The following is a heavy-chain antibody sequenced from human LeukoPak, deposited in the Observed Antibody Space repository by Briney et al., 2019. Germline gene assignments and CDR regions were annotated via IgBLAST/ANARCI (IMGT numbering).Heavy chain of an antibody. CDR1: GYTFTSYG. CDR2: ISAYNGNT. D-gene: IGHD6-19*01. Sequence: ASVKVSCKASGYTFTSYGISWVRQAPGQGLEWMGRISAYNGNTNYAQKLQGRVTMTTDTSTSTAYMELTSLKSDDTAVYYCARGYSTGSLLYWGQGTLVTVSS. J-gene: IGHJ4*02. V-gene: IGHV1-18*01. CDR3: ARGYSTGSLLY.